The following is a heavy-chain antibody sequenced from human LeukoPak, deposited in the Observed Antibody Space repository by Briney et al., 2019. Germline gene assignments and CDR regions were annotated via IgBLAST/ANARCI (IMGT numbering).Heavy chain of an antibody. J-gene: IGHJ4*02. CDR1: GFRFSYFG. CDR2: IRFDGVDK. V-gene: IGHV3-30*02. Sequence: GGSLRLSCAASGFRFSYFGMHWVRQTPGKGLEWVAFIRFDGVDKFYADSVKGRFTISRDNAKNSLYLQMNSLRAEDTAVYYCARHSSSPNDYWGQGTLVTVSS. CDR3: ARHSSSPNDY. D-gene: IGHD6-13*01.